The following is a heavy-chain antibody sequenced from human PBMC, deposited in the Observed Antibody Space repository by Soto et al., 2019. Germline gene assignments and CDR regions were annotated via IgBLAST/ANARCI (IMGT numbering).Heavy chain of an antibody. J-gene: IGHJ4*01. Sequence: ASVKVSCNASGGTFISYSISWPRQAPGKGLEWMGRIIPIFGTANYAQKFQGRVTITADESTSTAYIELSSLRSEDTAVYYCARDTDVAAAGIGLFDYWG. CDR3: ARDTDVAAAGIGLFDY. V-gene: IGHV1-69*13. D-gene: IGHD6-13*01. CDR2: IIPIFGTA. CDR1: GGTFISYS.